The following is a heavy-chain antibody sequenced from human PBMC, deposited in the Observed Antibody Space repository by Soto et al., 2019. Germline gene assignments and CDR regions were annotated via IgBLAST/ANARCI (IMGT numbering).Heavy chain of an antibody. Sequence: SETLSLTCAVSGYSISSGYYWGWIRQPPGKGLEWIGSIYHSGSTYYNPSLKSRVTISVDTSKNQFPLKLSSVTAADPAVYYCARVPSSSWYWFDPWGQGTLVTVSS. CDR2: IYHSGST. D-gene: IGHD6-13*01. CDR1: GYSISSGYY. J-gene: IGHJ5*02. CDR3: ARVPSSSWYWFDP. V-gene: IGHV4-38-2*01.